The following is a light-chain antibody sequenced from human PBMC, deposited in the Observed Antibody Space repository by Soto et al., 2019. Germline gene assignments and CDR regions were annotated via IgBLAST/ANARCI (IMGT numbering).Light chain of an antibody. CDR2: EVR. CDR1: SSDVGGYNH. Sequence: QSALTQPASVSGSPGQSITISCTGTSSDVGGYNHVSWYQQHPGKAPKLIIYEVRNRPSGVSNRLSCSKSGNTASLTISGLQADDEADYYCCSYTSSSIRVFGGGTKVTVL. J-gene: IGLJ3*02. CDR3: CSYTSSSIRV. V-gene: IGLV2-14*01.